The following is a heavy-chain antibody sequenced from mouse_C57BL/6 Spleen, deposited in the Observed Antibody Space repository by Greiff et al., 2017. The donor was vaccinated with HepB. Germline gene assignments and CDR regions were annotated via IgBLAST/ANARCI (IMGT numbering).Heavy chain of an antibody. CDR3: ARGGAMDY. CDR2: ILPGSGST. J-gene: IGHJ4*01. CDR1: GYTFTGYW. V-gene: IGHV1-9*01. Sequence: VKLQQSGAELMKPGASVKLSCKATGYTFTGYWIEWVKQRPGHGLEWIGEILPGSGSTNSNEKFKGKATFTADTSSNTAYMQLSSLTTEDSAIYYCARGGAMDYWGQGTSVTVSS.